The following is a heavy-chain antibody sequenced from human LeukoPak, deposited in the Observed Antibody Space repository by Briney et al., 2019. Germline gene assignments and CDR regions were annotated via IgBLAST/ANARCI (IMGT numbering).Heavy chain of an antibody. CDR3: ARGPAGRSLYSSSWSSGYYYFDY. J-gene: IGHJ4*02. D-gene: IGHD6-13*01. V-gene: IGHV4-34*01. Sequence: PSETLSLTCAVYGGSLSGYYWSWIRQPPGKGLEWLGEINHSGSTNYNPSLKSRVTISVDTSKNQFSLKLSSVTAADTAVYYCARGPAGRSLYSSSWSSGYYYFDYWGQGTLVTVSS. CDR2: INHSGST. CDR1: GGSLSGYY.